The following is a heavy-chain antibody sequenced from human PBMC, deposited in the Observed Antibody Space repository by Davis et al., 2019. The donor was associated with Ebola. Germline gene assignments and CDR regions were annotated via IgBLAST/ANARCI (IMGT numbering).Heavy chain of an antibody. CDR1: GFSFSSYA. CDR2: ISNSGGST. CDR3: ARTSTGYCSGGSCYFPYY. J-gene: IGHJ4*02. D-gene: IGHD2-15*01. Sequence: PGGSLRLSCAASGFSFSSYAMTWVRQAPGKGLEWVSVISNSGGSTYSADSVKGRFTIYRDNFRNTLYLQMNSLRAEDTAVYFCARTSTGYCSGGSCYFPYYWGQGTLVTVSS. V-gene: IGHV3-23*01.